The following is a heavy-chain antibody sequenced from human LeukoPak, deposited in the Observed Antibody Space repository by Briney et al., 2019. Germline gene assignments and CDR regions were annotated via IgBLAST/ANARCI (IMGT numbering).Heavy chain of an antibody. CDR2: IYYSGST. V-gene: IGHV4-59*12. CDR1: GGSISSYY. J-gene: IGHJ4*02. Sequence: SETLSLTCTVSGGSISSYYWSWIRQPPGKGLEWIGYIYYSGSTNYNPSLKSRVTISVDTSKNQFSLKLSSVTAADTAVYYCAKDQGRLVTVTTDYWGQGTLVTVSS. CDR3: AKDQGRLVTVTTDY. D-gene: IGHD4-17*01.